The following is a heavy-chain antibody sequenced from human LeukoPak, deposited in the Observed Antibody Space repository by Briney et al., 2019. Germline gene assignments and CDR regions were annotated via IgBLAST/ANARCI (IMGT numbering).Heavy chain of an antibody. CDR2: ISSSGSYI. J-gene: IGHJ6*04. CDR3: ARAEDIVVVPAAYYYGMDV. Sequence: GGSLRLSCAASGFTFSSYSMNWVRQAPGKGLEWVSSISSSGSYIYYADSVKGRFTISRDNAKNSLYLQMNSLRAEDTAVYDCARAEDIVVVPAAYYYGMDVWGKGTTVTVSS. CDR1: GFTFSSYS. D-gene: IGHD2-2*01. V-gene: IGHV3-21*01.